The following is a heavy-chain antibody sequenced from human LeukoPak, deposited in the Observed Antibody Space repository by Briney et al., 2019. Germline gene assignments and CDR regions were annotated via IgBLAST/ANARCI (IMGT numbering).Heavy chain of an antibody. CDR1: GGSIRSYY. Sequence: ASETLSLTRTVSGGSIRSYYWSWIRQPPGKGLEWIGYIYYSGSTNYNPSLKSRVSISVDTSKNQFSLKLSSVTAAGTAVYYCARTGSTVTMLYPFDHWGQGTLVTVSS. V-gene: IGHV4-59*01. CDR3: ARTGSTVTMLYPFDH. J-gene: IGHJ4*02. D-gene: IGHD4-17*01. CDR2: IYYSGST.